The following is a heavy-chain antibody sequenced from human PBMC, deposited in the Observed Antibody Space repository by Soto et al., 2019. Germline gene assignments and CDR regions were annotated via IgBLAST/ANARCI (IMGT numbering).Heavy chain of an antibody. D-gene: IGHD2-2*01. J-gene: IGHJ6*03. Sequence: PSETLSLTCTVSGGSISSYYWSWIRQPPGKGLEWIGYIYYSGSTNYNPSLKSRVTLSVDTSKNQFSLKLSSVTAADTAVYYCARTSSTSYTRYYYYMDVWGKGTTVTVSS. V-gene: IGHV4-59*01. CDR1: GGSISSYY. CDR2: IYYSGST. CDR3: ARTSSTSYTRYYYYMDV.